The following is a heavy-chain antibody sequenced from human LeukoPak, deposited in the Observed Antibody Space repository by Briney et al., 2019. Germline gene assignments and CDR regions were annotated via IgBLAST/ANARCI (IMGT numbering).Heavy chain of an antibody. CDR3: ARDYYFDY. V-gene: IGHV3-23*01. CDR1: GFTFSSYV. CDR2: VSGGGT. Sequence: GGSLRLSCAASGFTFSSYVMSWVRQAPGKGLEWVSAVSGGGTYYADSVKGRFTISRDNSKNTLYLQMHSLRAEDTALYYCARDYYFDYWGQGTLVTVSS. J-gene: IGHJ4*02.